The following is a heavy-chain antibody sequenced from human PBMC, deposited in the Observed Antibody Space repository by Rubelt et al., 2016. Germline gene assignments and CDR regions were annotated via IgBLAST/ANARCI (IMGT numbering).Heavy chain of an antibody. D-gene: IGHD1-26*01. V-gene: IGHV2-26*01. J-gene: IGHJ4*02. CDR2: IFSNDEK. CDR3: ARIRPVGGRYYVDY. CDR1: GGSISSYYW. Sequence: QESGPGLVKPSETLSLTCTVSGGSISSYYWSWIRQPPGKGLEWLAHIFSNDEKSYSTTLKGRLTISKDTSKSQVVLTMTNMDPVDTATYYCARIRPVGGRYYVDYWGQGTLVTVSS.